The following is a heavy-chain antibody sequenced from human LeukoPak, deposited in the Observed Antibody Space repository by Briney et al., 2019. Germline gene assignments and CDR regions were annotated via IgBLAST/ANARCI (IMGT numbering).Heavy chain of an antibody. Sequence: GESLKISCKGSGYSFTTYWIAWVRQMPGKGLEWMGMIYPGDSDTRYSPSFQGQITISVDKSISTAYLQWSSLKASDTAMYYCARLLQGVAGTWGYWGQGTLVTV. CDR1: GYSFTTYW. V-gene: IGHV5-51*01. CDR2: IYPGDSDT. CDR3: ARLLQGVAGTWGY. D-gene: IGHD6-19*01. J-gene: IGHJ4*02.